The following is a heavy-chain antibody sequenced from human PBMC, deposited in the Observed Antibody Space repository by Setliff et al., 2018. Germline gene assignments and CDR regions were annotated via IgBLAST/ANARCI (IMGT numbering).Heavy chain of an antibody. D-gene: IGHD2-21*02. J-gene: IGHJ4*02. CDR1: GYSISSGYI. CDR2: IGHTGSI. Sequence: SEPLSLTCTVSGYSISSGYIWGWIRQPPGKGLEWVGNIGHTGSINYNPSLKSRLTISRDTSKNQVSLKLNSVTATDTAVYYCARDLGHGGDSDYWGQGIQVTVSS. V-gene: IGHV4-38-2*02. CDR3: ARDLGHGGDSDY.